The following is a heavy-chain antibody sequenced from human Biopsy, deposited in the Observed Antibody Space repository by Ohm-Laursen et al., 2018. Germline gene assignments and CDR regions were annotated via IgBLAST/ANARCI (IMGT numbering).Heavy chain of an antibody. CDR3: ARHAPSYSGSYWRYFDL. CDR1: GESMGTYY. Sequence: SDTLSLTWAVSGESMGTYYWSWIRQPPGKVMEWIASIYYSGTTHKNPSLKSRVTISVDTSQGLLSLDLSSVTAADTAVYYCARHAPSYSGSYWRYFDLWGRGTLVTVSS. D-gene: IGHD1-26*01. CDR2: IYYSGTT. J-gene: IGHJ2*01. V-gene: IGHV4-59*08.